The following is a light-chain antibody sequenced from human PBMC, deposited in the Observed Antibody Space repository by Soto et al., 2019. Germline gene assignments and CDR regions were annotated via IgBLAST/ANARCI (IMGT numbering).Light chain of an antibody. J-gene: IGKJ1*01. CDR3: QKYNGAPRT. CDR2: GAS. V-gene: IGKV1-27*01. Sequence: DLQMTQSPSSLSASAGDRVTITCRASQGISYHVAWYQQKPGKVPKLLIYGASTLQSGVPSRFSGSGSGTDFTLTISSLQPEDFATYYCQKYNGAPRTFGQGTKVEFK. CDR1: QGISYH.